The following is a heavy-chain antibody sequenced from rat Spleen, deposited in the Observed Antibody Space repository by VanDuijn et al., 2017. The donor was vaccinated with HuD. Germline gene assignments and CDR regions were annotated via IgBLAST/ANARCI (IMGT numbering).Heavy chain of an antibody. CDR1: GFTFSDYY. Sequence: EVQLVESEGGLVQPGRSLKLSCAASGFTFSDYYMAWVRQAPTKGLEWVASINPGGYNTYYRDSVKGRFTVSRDNSKSTLYLQVDSLRSEDTATYYCARRHYGWFAYWGQGTLVTVSS. CDR2: INPGGYNT. J-gene: IGHJ3*01. CDR3: ARRHYGWFAY. D-gene: IGHD1-11*01. V-gene: IGHV5-25*01.